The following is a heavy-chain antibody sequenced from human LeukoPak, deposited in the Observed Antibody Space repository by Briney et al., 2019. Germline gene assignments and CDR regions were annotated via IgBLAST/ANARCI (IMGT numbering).Heavy chain of an antibody. D-gene: IGHD2-2*01. CDR3: AREGGYCSSTSCYHPAFDY. J-gene: IGHJ4*02. V-gene: IGHV4-31*03. CDR2: IYYSGST. Sequence: SETLSLTCTVSGGSISSGGYYWSWIRQHPGKDLEWIGYIYYSGSTYYNPSLKSRVTISVDTSKNQFSLKLSSVTAADTAVYYCAREGGYCSSTSCYHPAFDYWGQGTLVTVSS. CDR1: GGSISSGGYY.